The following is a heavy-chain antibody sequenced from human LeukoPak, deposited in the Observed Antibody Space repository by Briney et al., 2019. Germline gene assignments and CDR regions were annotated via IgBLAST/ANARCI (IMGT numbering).Heavy chain of an antibody. CDR1: GFTVSTNY. V-gene: IGHV3-66*02. J-gene: IGHJ4*02. CDR2: IYSGGST. Sequence: PGGSLRLSCAASGFTVSTNYMSWVRQAPGKGLEWVSVIYSGGSTYYADSVKGRFTISRDNSKNTLYLQMNSLRAEDTAVYYCARENPQQHVPDYWGQGTLVTVSS. CDR3: ARENPQQHVPDY. D-gene: IGHD1/OR15-1a*01.